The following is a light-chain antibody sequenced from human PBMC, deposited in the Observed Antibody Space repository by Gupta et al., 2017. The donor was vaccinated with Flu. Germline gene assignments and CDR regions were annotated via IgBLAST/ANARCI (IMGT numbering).Light chain of an antibody. Sequence: QTVVTQEPSFSVSPGGTVTLTCGLSSGSVSTSYYPSWYQQTPGQPPRTLIYSTNIRSSGVPDRISGSILGNKAALTITGAQADDECNYYCVLYMGSGVWVFGGGTKLTVL. CDR2: STN. CDR3: VLYMGSGVWV. CDR1: SGSVSTSYY. V-gene: IGLV8-61*01. J-gene: IGLJ3*02.